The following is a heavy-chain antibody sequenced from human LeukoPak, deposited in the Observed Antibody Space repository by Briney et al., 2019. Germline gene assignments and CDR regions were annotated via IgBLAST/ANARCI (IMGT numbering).Heavy chain of an antibody. Sequence: GGSLRLSCAASGFTFSSYWMSWVRQAPGKGLEWVANIKQDGSEKYYVDSVKGRFTISRDNSKNTLYLQMNSLRAEDTAVYYCARDLEDCSGGSCYSWFDPWGQGTLVTVSS. J-gene: IGHJ5*02. CDR3: ARDLEDCSGGSCYSWFDP. D-gene: IGHD2-15*01. CDR1: GFTFSSYW. CDR2: IKQDGSEK. V-gene: IGHV3-7*01.